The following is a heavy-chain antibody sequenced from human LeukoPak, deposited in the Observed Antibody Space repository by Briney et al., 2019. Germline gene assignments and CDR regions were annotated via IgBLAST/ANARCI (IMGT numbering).Heavy chain of an antibody. Sequence: SETLSLTCTVSGGSISSGSYYWSWIRQPAGKGLEWIGRIYTSGSTNYNPSLKSRVTISVDTSKNQFSPKLSSVTAADTAVYYCAREPPKVDYYMDVWGKGTTVTVSS. V-gene: IGHV4-61*02. CDR2: IYTSGST. CDR1: GGSISSGSYY. J-gene: IGHJ6*03. CDR3: AREPPKVDYYMDV. D-gene: IGHD2-15*01.